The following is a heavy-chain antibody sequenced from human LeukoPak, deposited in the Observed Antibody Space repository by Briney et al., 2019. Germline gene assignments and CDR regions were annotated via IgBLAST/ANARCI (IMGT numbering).Heavy chain of an antibody. V-gene: IGHV1-18*01. CDR1: GYTFTNFG. Sequence: ASVKVSCKASGYTFTNFGIGWVRQAPGQGLEWMGWISAYNGDTNYAQNLQGRVTMTTDTSTNTTYMELRSLRSDGTAVYYCARDGRFGELLDYWGQGTLVNVSS. D-gene: IGHD3-10*01. CDR2: ISAYNGDT. CDR3: ARDGRFGELLDY. J-gene: IGHJ4*02.